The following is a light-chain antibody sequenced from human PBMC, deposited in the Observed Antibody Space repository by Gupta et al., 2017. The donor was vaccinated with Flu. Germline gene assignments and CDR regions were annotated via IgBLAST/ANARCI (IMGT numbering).Light chain of an antibody. CDR2: KAS. J-gene: IGKJ2*01. CDR3: QQYDSFSFT. Sequence: DIQMTQSPSTLSASVGDRVTITCRASQTISSWLAWYQQKPGKAPRLLIYKASSLETGVPSRFSGSGSATEFTLTISNLQPDDFATYYCQQYDSFSFTFGQGTMLDIK. V-gene: IGKV1-5*03. CDR1: QTISSW.